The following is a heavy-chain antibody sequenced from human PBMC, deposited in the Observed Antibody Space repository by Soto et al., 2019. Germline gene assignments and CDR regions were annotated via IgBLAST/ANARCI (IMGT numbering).Heavy chain of an antibody. Sequence: SVKVSCKASGGTFSSYAISWVRQAPAQGLEWMGGIIPIFGTANYAQKFQGRVTITADESTRTAYMELSSARSEDTAVYYCVRTYGKGYSRGWFDPWGQGTLVTVSS. CDR3: VRTYGKGYSRGWFDP. D-gene: IGHD4-17*01. CDR2: IIPIFGTA. V-gene: IGHV1-69*13. CDR1: GGTFSSYA. J-gene: IGHJ5*02.